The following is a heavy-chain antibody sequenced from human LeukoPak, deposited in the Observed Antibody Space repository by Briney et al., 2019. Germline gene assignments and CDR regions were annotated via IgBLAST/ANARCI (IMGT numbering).Heavy chain of an antibody. Sequence: PSETLSLTCTVSGVSISIYYWSWIRQPPGKGLEWIGYIYNSESTYYNPSLKSRVTISLDTSKNQFSLRLSSVTAADTAVYYCARVKGSNWFDPWGQGTLVTVSS. D-gene: IGHD6-6*01. J-gene: IGHJ5*02. CDR2: IYNSEST. V-gene: IGHV4-59*01. CDR3: ARVKGSNWFDP. CDR1: GVSISIYY.